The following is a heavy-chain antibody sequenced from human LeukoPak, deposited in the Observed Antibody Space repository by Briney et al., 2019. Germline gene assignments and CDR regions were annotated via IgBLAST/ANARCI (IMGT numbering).Heavy chain of an antibody. CDR3: ARDPRYYYGSGSYCHDAFDI. CDR1: GGSISSSSYY. J-gene: IGHJ3*02. D-gene: IGHD3-10*01. CDR2: IYYSGST. V-gene: IGHV4-39*07. Sequence: SETLSLTCTVSGGSISSSSYYWGWIRQPPGKGLEWIGSIYYSGSTYYNPSLKSRVTISVDTSKNQFSLKLSSVTAADTAVYYCARDPRYYYGSGSYCHDAFDIWGQGTMVTVSS.